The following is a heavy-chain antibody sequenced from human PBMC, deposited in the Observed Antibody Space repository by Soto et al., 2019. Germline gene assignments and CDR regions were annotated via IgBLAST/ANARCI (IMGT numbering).Heavy chain of an antibody. CDR3: AAGGGSSGWYGGNY. CDR1: GYTFTGYY. D-gene: IGHD6-19*01. V-gene: IGHV1-2*04. Sequence: GASVKVSCKASGYTFTGYYMHWVRQAPGQGLEWMGWINPNSGGTNYAQKFQGWVTMTRDTSISTAYMELSRLRSDDTAVYYCAAGGGSSGWYGGNYWGQGTLVTVSS. CDR2: INPNSGGT. J-gene: IGHJ4*02.